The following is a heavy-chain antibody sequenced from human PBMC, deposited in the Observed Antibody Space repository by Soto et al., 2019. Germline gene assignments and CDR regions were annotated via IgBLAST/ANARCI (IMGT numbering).Heavy chain of an antibody. Sequence: QEQLAESGGGLVKPGGSLRLSCAASGFSFNVYYMTWIRQTPGSGLEWVASLSILGDSTYYADSVKGRFTISRDNVQSSLYLQMGTLRPEDTAVYYCARDRAGTRTVPHNTFTLWGQGTRVTVAS. V-gene: IGHV3-11*01. D-gene: IGHD6-19*01. CDR3: ARDRAGTRTVPHNTFTL. CDR2: LSILGDST. J-gene: IGHJ3*01. CDR1: GFSFNVYY.